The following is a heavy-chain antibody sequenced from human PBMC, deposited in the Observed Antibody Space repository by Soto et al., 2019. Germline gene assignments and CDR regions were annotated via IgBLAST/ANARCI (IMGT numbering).Heavy chain of an antibody. V-gene: IGHV4-30-4*01. CDR3: PRGPSGDKVDY. Sequence: QVQLQESGPGLVEPSQTLSLTCTVSGGSISSGDYDWSWIRQPPGKDLEWIGHIYNSGNTYSNPSLNSRVTISVDTSKNQFSLKLSSVTAADTAVYYCPRGPSGDKVDYWGQGTLVTVSS. CDR1: GGSISSGDYD. J-gene: IGHJ4*02. CDR2: IYNSGNT. D-gene: IGHD1-26*01.